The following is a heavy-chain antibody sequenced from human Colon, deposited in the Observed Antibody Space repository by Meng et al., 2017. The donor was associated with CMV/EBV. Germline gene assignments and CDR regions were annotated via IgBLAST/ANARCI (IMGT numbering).Heavy chain of an antibody. J-gene: IGHJ4*02. CDR2: IVPIVTRT. D-gene: IGHD1-26*01. V-gene: IGHV1-69*10. Sequence: SVKVSCKVSGDTFNNYAISWVRQAPGQGLEWVGGIVPIVTRTNYAQKFQGRVTITADKSTSTAYMKLSSLRSEDTAVYFCATGGAAQSSTNRNHFDYWGQGTLVTVSS. CDR1: GDTFNNYA. CDR3: ATGGAAQSSTNRNHFDY.